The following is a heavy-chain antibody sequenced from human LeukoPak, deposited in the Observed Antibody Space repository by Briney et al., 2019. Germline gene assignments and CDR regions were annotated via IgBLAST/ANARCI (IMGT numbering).Heavy chain of an antibody. Sequence: PSETLSLTCAVYGGSFSGYYWSWIRQPPGKGLEWIGEINHSGSTNYNPSLKSRVTISVDTSKNQFSLKLSSVTAADTAVYYCARVAIAAAGKFDYWGQGTLVTVSS. V-gene: IGHV4-34*01. CDR1: GGSFSGYY. J-gene: IGHJ4*02. CDR3: ARVAIAAAGKFDY. D-gene: IGHD6-13*01. CDR2: INHSGST.